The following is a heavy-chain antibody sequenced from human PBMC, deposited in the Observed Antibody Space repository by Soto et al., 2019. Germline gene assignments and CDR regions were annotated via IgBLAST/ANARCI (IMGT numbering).Heavy chain of an antibody. D-gene: IGHD3-22*01. J-gene: IGHJ4*02. Sequence: SATLSLTCTVSGGYISSGVSYWRWIRPPPGEGLEWIRYIYSSGSTYYNPSLMSRVTISVDTSKSQFSLKLSSGTAAETAVYYCARRYYDSSGYYLDYWGQGTLVTVS. CDR2: IYSSGST. CDR3: ARRYYDSSGYYLDY. V-gene: IGHV4-30-4*01. CDR1: GGYISSGVSY.